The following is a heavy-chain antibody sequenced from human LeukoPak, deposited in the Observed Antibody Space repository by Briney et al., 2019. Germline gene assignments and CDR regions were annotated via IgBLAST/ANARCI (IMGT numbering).Heavy chain of an antibody. D-gene: IGHD6-13*01. Sequence: PSETLSLTCTVSGGSISSGDYYWSWIRQPPGKGLEWIGYIYYSGSTYYNPSLKSRVTISVDTSKNQFSLKLSSVTAADTAVYYCARSTRLAAAGLDYWGQGTLVTVSS. J-gene: IGHJ4*02. V-gene: IGHV4-30-4*01. CDR3: ARSTRLAAAGLDY. CDR2: IYYSGST. CDR1: GGSISSGDYY.